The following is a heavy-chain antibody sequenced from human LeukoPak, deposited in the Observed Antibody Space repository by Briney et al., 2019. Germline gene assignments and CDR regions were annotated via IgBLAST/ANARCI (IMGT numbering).Heavy chain of an antibody. Sequence: GRSLRLSCAASGFTFSSYAMHWFRQAPGKGLEWVAVTSYTGNNQYYADSVKGRFTISRDNSKNTLYLQMNSLRAEDTAVYYCARGTHKYCSSTSCYSVGAYWGQGTLVTVSS. J-gene: IGHJ4*02. CDR2: TSYTGNNQ. D-gene: IGHD2-2*01. V-gene: IGHV3-30*04. CDR3: ARGTHKYCSSTSCYSVGAY. CDR1: GFTFSSYA.